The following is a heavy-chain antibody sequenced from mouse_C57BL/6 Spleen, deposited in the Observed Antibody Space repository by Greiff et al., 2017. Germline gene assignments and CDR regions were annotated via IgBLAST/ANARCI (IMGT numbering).Heavy chain of an antibody. J-gene: IGHJ4*01. V-gene: IGHV1-82*01. D-gene: IGHD1-1*01. CDR1: GYAFSSSW. CDR2: IYPGDGDT. Sequence: QVTLKESGPELVKPGASVKISCKASGYAFSSSWMNWVKQRPGKGLEWIGRIYPGDGDTNYNGKFKGKATLTADKSSSTAYMQLSSLTSEDSAVYFCARSDSITTVVATDYYAMDYWGQGTSVTVSS. CDR3: ARSDSITTVVATDYYAMDY.